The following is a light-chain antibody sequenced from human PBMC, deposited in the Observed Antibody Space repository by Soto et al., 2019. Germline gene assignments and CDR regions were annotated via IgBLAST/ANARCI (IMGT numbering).Light chain of an antibody. CDR2: WAS. V-gene: IGKV4-1*01. J-gene: IGKJ2*01. CDR3: QQYDSTPYT. Sequence: DIVMTQSPDSLAVSLGERATINCKSSQSVLYSSNNKNYLAWYQQKPGQPPKPLIYWASTRESGVPDRFSGSGSGTDFTLTISSLQAEDVAVYYCQQYDSTPYTFGQGTKLEIK. CDR1: QSVLYSSNNKNY.